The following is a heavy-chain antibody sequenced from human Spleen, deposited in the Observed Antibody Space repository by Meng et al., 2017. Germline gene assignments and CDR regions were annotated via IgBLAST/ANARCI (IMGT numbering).Heavy chain of an antibody. CDR2: IYYSGST. D-gene: IGHD4-11*01. J-gene: IGHJ4*02. V-gene: IGHV4-31*01. CDR1: GGSISSGGDY. CDR3: ARGPTTMAHDFDY. Sequence: QLHESGPLLVKPAQTLALTCTVSGGSISSGGDYWSWIRQHPGKGLEWIGYIYYSGSTYYNPSLKSLVTISVDTSKNQFSLKLSSVTAADTAVYYCARGPTTMAHDFDYWGQGTLVTVSS.